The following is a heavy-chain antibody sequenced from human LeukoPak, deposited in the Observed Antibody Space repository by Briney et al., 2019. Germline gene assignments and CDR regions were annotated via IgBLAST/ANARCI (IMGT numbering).Heavy chain of an antibody. Sequence: SQTLSLTCTVSGGSISSGSYYWSWIRQPAGKGLEWIGRIYTSGSTNYNPSPKSRVTISVDTSKNQFSLKLSSVTAADTAVYYCARVLSGSYIEIDYWGQGTLVTVSS. V-gene: IGHV4-61*02. CDR2: IYTSGST. J-gene: IGHJ4*02. D-gene: IGHD3-10*01. CDR3: ARVLSGSYIEIDY. CDR1: GGSISSGSYY.